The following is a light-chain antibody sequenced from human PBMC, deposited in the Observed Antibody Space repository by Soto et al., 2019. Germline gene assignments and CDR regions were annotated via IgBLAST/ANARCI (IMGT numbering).Light chain of an antibody. V-gene: IGKV3-11*01. CDR3: QQRSNWPMYT. CDR2: DAS. Sequence: EIVLTQSPATLSLSPGERGTLSCRASQSVDSYLAWYQQKPGQAPRLLIYDASNRATGIPARFSGSGSGTDFTLTISSLEPEDFAVYYCQQRSNWPMYTFGQGTKLEIK. J-gene: IGKJ2*01. CDR1: QSVDSY.